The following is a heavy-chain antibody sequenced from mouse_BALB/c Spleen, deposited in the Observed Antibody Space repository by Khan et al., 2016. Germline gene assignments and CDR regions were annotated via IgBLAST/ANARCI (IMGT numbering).Heavy chain of an antibody. D-gene: IGHD1-1*01. CDR2: IHNYSGES. V-gene: IGHV9-3-1*01. Sequence: QIQLVQSGPELKRPGKTVKISCKASGYTFTNYGLNWVKQAPGKSLKWMGWIHNYSGESTYADAFKGRFAFSLETSANPAYLQINSLNNADTATYVGARYPYYYGSSSYFDVWGAGTTVTVSS. CDR3: ARYPYYYGSSSYFDV. J-gene: IGHJ1*01. CDR1: GYTFTNYG.